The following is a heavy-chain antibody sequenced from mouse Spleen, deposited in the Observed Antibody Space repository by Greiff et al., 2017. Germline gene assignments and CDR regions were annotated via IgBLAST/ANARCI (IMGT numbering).Heavy chain of an antibody. J-gene: IGHJ2*01. Sequence: EVQGVESGGGLVKPGGSLKLSCAASGFTFSDYGMHWVRQAPEKGLEWVAYISSGSSTIYYADTVKGRFTISRDNAKNTLFLQMTSLRSEDTAMYYCARSFSWDYFDYWGQGTTLTVSS. CDR1: GFTFSDYG. V-gene: IGHV5-17*01. CDR3: ARSFSWDYFDY. CDR2: ISSGSSTI. D-gene: IGHD3-1*01.